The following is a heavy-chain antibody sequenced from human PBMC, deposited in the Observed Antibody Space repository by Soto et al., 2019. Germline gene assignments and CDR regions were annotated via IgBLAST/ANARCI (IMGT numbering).Heavy chain of an antibody. V-gene: IGHV4-30-2*01. CDR3: ARGYDSSGYYGYYFDY. J-gene: IGHJ4*02. CDR1: GGSISSGGYS. D-gene: IGHD3-22*01. CDR2: IYHSGST. Sequence: SETLSLTCAVSGGSISSGGYSWSWIRQPPGKGLEWIGYIYHSGSTYYNPSLKSRVTISVDRSKNQFSLKLSSVTAADTAVYYCARGYDSSGYYGYYFDYWGQGTLVTVSS.